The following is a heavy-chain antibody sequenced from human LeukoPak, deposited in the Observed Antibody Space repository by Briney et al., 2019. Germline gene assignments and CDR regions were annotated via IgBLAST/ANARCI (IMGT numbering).Heavy chain of an antibody. J-gene: IGHJ4*02. CDR3: ARAFSPKSFDY. CDR2: IYTSGST. V-gene: IGHV4-61*02. CDR1: GGSISSGSYY. Sequence: SQTLSLTCTVSGGSISSGSYYWSWIRQPAGKGLEWIGRIYTSGSTNYNPSLKSRVTISVDTSKNQFSLKLSSVTAADTAVYYCARAFSPKSFDYWGQGTLVTVSS.